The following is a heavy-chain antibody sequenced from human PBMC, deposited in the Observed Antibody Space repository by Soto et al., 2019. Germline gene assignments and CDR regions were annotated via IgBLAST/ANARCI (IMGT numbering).Heavy chain of an antibody. CDR1: GFTFDDYA. Sequence: PGGSLRLSCAASGFTFDDYAMHWVRQAPGRGLEWVSGISWNSGSIGYADSVKGRFTISRDNAKNSLYLQMNSLRAEDTALYYCAKGGYRAYDGSGYYHFDYWGQGTLVTVSS. V-gene: IGHV3-9*01. D-gene: IGHD3-22*01. CDR3: AKGGYRAYDGSGYYHFDY. J-gene: IGHJ4*02. CDR2: ISWNSGSI.